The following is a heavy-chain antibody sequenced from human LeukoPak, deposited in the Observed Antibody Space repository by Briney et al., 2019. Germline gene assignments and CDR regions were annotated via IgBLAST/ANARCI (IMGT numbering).Heavy chain of an antibody. Sequence: ASVKVSCKASGYTFINYDINWVRQASGQGLEWMGWINPNSGHTGYAQKFQGRVTMTRDTSIGTAYMELSSLRSEDTAVYYCARVAYYYDSAGLYLNYFYGMDVWGQGTTVTVSS. CDR1: GYTFINYD. CDR3: ARVAYYYDSAGLYLNYFYGMDV. J-gene: IGHJ6*02. CDR2: INPNSGHT. D-gene: IGHD3-22*01. V-gene: IGHV1-8*01.